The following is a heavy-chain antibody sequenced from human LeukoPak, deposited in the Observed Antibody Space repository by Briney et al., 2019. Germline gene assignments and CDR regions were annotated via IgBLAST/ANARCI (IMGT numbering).Heavy chain of an antibody. D-gene: IGHD1-26*01. CDR2: INHSGST. J-gene: IGHJ4*02. Sequence: SETLSLTCAVYGGSFSGYYWSWIRQPPGKGLEWIGEINHSGSTNYNPSLKSRVTISVDTSKNQFSLRLNSVTAADTAMYYCAKSGGYGLIDYWGQGTLVTVSS. CDR3: AKSGGYGLIDY. V-gene: IGHV4-34*01. CDR1: GGSFSGYY.